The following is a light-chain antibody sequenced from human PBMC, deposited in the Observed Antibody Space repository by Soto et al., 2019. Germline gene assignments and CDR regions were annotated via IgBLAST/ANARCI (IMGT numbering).Light chain of an antibody. CDR2: EVN. CDR3: SSYAGSSNV. CDR1: SSDVGGYNY. J-gene: IGLJ1*01. Sequence: QSVLTQPASVSGSPGQSITISCTGTSSDVGGYNYVSWYQQHPGKAPKLMIYEVNKRPSGVPDRFSGSKSGNTSSLTVSGLQAEDEVDYYCSSYAGSSNVFGTGTKLTVL. V-gene: IGLV2-8*01.